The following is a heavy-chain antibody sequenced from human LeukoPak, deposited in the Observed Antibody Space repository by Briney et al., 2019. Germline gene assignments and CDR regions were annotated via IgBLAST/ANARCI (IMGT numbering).Heavy chain of an antibody. V-gene: IGHV1-69*04. CDR2: IIPILGIA. CDR3: AAIVGATNDAFDI. CDR1: GGTFSSYA. D-gene: IGHD1-26*01. Sequence: SVTVSCKASGGTFSSYAISWVRQAPGQGLEWMGRIIPILGIANYAQKFQGRVTITADKSTSTAYMELSSLRSEDTAVYYCAAIVGATNDAFDIWGQGTMVTVSS. J-gene: IGHJ3*02.